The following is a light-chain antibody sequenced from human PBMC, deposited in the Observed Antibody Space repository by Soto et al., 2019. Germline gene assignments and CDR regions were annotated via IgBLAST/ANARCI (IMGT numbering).Light chain of an antibody. CDR1: SSNIGSNY. V-gene: IGLV1-47*02. CDR2: SNY. Sequence: QAVLTQPPSASGTPGQRVTISCSGSSSNIGSNYVYWYQQLPGTAPKLLIYSNYQRPSGVPDRFSGSKSGTSASLGISGLRSEDEADYYCSSHGGSNPFYVFGSGTKLTVL. J-gene: IGLJ1*01. CDR3: SSHGGSNPFYV.